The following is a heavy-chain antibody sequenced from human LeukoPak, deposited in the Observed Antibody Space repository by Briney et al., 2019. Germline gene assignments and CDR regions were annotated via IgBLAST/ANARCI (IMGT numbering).Heavy chain of an antibody. CDR2: ISSSSSIM. CDR1: GFTFSSYS. Sequence: TGGSLRLSCAASGFTFSSYSMNWVRQAPGKGLEWVSYISSSSSIMDYADSVKGRFTISRDNAKNSLYLQMNSLRAEDTAVYYCARARGYSYGYSDYWGQGTLVTVSS. CDR3: ARARGYSYGYSDY. D-gene: IGHD5-18*01. V-gene: IGHV3-48*01. J-gene: IGHJ4*02.